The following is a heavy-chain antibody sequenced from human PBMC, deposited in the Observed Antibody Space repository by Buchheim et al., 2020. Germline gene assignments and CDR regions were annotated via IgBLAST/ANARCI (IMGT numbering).Heavy chain of an antibody. V-gene: IGHV3-30*04. Sequence: QVQLVESGGGVVQPGRSLRLSCAASGFTFSHYAMHWVRQAPGKGLEWVAVISYDGSTIYYADSVKGRFTFSRDNSKNTLSLQMNSLRAEDTAVYYCARDRGSGWSYYYYGLDVWGQGTT. D-gene: IGHD6-19*01. CDR2: ISYDGSTI. CDR3: ARDRGSGWSYYYYGLDV. J-gene: IGHJ6*02. CDR1: GFTFSHYA.